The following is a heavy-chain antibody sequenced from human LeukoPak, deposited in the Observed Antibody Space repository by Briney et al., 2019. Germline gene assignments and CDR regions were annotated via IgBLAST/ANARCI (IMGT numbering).Heavy chain of an antibody. CDR2: IWYDGSNR. Sequence: GRSLRLACAASGFIFSYYGMHWVRQAPGKGLEWVAVIWYDGSNRYYADSLKGRFTISRDNSKNTLYLQMNSLTADDTAVYYCARHVESWGPFDYWGQGALVTVSS. CDR1: GFIFSYYG. V-gene: IGHV3-33*01. CDR3: ARHVESWGPFDY. J-gene: IGHJ4*02. D-gene: IGHD3-16*01.